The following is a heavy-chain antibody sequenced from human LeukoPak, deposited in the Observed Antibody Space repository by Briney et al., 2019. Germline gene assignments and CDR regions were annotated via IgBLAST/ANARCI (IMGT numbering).Heavy chain of an antibody. CDR3: ARLRYYYDSSGYYYDY. J-gene: IGHJ4*02. CDR2: INPSGGST. Sequence: ASVKVSCKASGYTFTSYYMHWVRQAPGQGLEWMGIINPSGGSTSYAQKFQGRVTMTRDTSTRTVYMELSSLRSEDTAVYYCARLRYYYDSSGYYYDYWGQGTLVTVSS. D-gene: IGHD3-22*01. V-gene: IGHV1-46*03. CDR1: GYTFTSYY.